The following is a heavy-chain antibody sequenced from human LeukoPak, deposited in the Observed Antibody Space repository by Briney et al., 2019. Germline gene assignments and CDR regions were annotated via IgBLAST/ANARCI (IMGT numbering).Heavy chain of an antibody. D-gene: IGHD5-24*01. CDR3: AREDRDGYNFGWFDP. J-gene: IGHJ5*02. CDR2: IYHSGST. CDR1: VGSVSSGSYY. V-gene: IGHV4-30-2*01. Sequence: SETLSLTCTVSVGSVSSGSYYWSWIRQPPGKALEWIGYIYHSGSTYYNPSLKSRVTISVDRSKNQFSLKLSSVTAADTAVYYCAREDRDGYNFGWFDPWGQGTLVTVSS.